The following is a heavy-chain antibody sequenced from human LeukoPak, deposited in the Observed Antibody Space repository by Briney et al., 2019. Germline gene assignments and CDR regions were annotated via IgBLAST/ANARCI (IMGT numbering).Heavy chain of an antibody. CDR3: AKGPLGYCSGGSCYDLDY. Sequence: GGSLRLSCAASGFTFSSYGMHWVRQAPGKGLEWVAVISYDGSNKYYADSVKGRFTISRDNSKNTLYLQMNSLRAEDTAVYYCAKGPLGYCSGGSCYDLDYWGQGTLVTVSS. CDR2: ISYDGSNK. J-gene: IGHJ4*02. V-gene: IGHV3-30*18. D-gene: IGHD2-15*01. CDR1: GFTFSSYG.